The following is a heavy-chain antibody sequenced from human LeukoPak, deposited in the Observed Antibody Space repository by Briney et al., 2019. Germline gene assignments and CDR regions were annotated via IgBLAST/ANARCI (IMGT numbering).Heavy chain of an antibody. J-gene: IGHJ4*02. Sequence: GGSLRLSCAASGFTFSNYAMSWVRQAPGKGLEWVSSISGSGGSTYYADSVKGRFTIYRDNSKNTLYLQMNSLRAEDTAVYYCAGSSGYYYIHLYYFDYWGQGTLVTVSS. D-gene: IGHD3-22*01. CDR1: GFTFSNYA. V-gene: IGHV3-23*01. CDR3: AGSSGYYYIHLYYFDY. CDR2: ISGSGGST.